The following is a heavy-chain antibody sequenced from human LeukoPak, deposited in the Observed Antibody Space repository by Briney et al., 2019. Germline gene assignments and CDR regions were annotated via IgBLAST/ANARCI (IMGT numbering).Heavy chain of an antibody. D-gene: IGHD4-23*01. Sequence: GGSLRLSCAASGFTFSSYWMSWVRQAPGKGLEWVANIKQDGSEKYYVDSVKGRFTISRDNAKNSLYLQMNSLRAEDTAVYYCAREAGTVVPEVFDIWGQGTMVTVSS. V-gene: IGHV3-7*01. CDR2: IKQDGSEK. J-gene: IGHJ3*02. CDR3: AREAGTVVPEVFDI. CDR1: GFTFSSYW.